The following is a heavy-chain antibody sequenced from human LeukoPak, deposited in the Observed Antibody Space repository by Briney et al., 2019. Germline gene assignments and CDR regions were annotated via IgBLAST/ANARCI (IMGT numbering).Heavy chain of an antibody. V-gene: IGHV4-34*01. D-gene: IGHD6-6*01. CDR3: ARDSYSSLDV. CDR1: GGSFSGYY. J-gene: IGHJ6*04. Sequence: SETLSLTCAVYGGSFSGYYWSWIRQPPGKGLEWIGEINHSGSTNYNPSLKSRVTISVDTSKNQFSLKLSSVTAADTAVYYCARDSYSSLDVWGKGTTVTVSS. CDR2: INHSGST.